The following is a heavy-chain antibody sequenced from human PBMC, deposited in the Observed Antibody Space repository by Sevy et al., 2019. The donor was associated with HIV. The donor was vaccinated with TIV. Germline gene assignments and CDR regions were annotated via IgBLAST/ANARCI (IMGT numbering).Heavy chain of an antibody. D-gene: IGHD4-17*01. J-gene: IGHJ4*02. CDR1: GFTFSTYS. Sequence: GGSLRLSCAASGFTFSTYSMNWVRQAPGKGLEWLSYISSSGTTIYYTESVKGRFTISRDNAKNSLYLQMNSLRDEDTAVYYCARDRVVTTVTPFDFWGQRTLVTVS. CDR3: ARDRVVTTVTPFDF. CDR2: ISSSGTTI. V-gene: IGHV3-48*02.